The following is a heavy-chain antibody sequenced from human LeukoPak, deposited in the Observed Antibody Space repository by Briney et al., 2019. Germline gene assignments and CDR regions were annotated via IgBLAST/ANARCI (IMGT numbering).Heavy chain of an antibody. CDR2: ISGSGGST. J-gene: IGHJ4*02. Sequence: GGSLRLSCAASGFTFSSYAMSWVRQAPGKGLEWVSAISGSGGSTYYADSVKGRFTISRDNSKNTLYLQMNSLRAEATAVYYCSKEGQYYDSSGYIDYWGQGTLVTVSS. V-gene: IGHV3-23*01. D-gene: IGHD3-22*01. CDR3: SKEGQYYDSSGYIDY. CDR1: GFTFSSYA.